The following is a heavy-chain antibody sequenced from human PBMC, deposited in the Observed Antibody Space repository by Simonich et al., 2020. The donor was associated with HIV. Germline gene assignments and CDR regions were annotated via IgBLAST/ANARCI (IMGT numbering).Heavy chain of an antibody. Sequence: QVQLQQWGAGLLKPSETLSLTCAVYGGSFSGYYWGRIRQPPGTGLGWMWENNHICSTNYNPSLKSRVTISVDTSKNQFSLKLSSVTAADTAVYYCARLTAGGLGEYFQHWGQGTLVTVSS. CDR2: NNHICST. V-gene: IGHV4-34*01. J-gene: IGHJ1*01. CDR1: GGSFSGYY. D-gene: IGHD6-13*01. CDR3: ARLTAGGLGEYFQH.